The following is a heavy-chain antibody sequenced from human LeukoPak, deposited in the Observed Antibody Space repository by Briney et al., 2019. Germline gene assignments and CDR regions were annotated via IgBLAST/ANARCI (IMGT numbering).Heavy chain of an antibody. V-gene: IGHV4-61*08. CDR1: GGSISSGGYY. CDR3: ARARRGGYPPDYYYYGMDV. D-gene: IGHD2-15*01. CDR2: IYHSGST. J-gene: IGHJ6*02. Sequence: SETLSLTCTVSGGSISSGGYYWSWIRQPPGKGLEWIGYIYHSGSTNYNPSLKSRVTISVDTSKNQFSLKLSSVTAADTAVYYCARARRGGYPPDYYYYGMDVWGQGTTVTVSS.